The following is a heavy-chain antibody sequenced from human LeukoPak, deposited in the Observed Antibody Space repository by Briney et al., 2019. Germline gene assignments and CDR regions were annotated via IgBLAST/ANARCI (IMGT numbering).Heavy chain of an antibody. CDR3: VRGEAITMIVVVITINY. CDR2: IRCDGSEK. V-gene: IGHV3-52*01. J-gene: IGHJ4*02. Sequence: GGSLRLSCAASGFTFGSSWMHWVCQAPERGREWVADIRCDGSEKYYVDSVKGRLTISRDNAKNSLYLQVNSLRAEDMTVYYCVRGEAITMIVVVITINYWGQGTLVTVSS. CDR1: GFTFGSSW. D-gene: IGHD3-22*01.